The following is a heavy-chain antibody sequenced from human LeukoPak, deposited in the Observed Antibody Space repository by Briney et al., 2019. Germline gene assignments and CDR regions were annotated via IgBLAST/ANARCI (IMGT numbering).Heavy chain of an antibody. V-gene: IGHV1-2*02. Sequence: ASVKVSCKASGYTFTGYYMHWVRQAPGQGLEWMGWINPNSGGTNYAQKFQGRVTMTRDTSISTDYMELSRLRSDDTAVYYCARDLLGSPVSGQKRVDYWGQGTLVTVSS. J-gene: IGHJ4*02. D-gene: IGHD3-16*01. CDR1: GYTFTGYY. CDR2: INPNSGGT. CDR3: ARDLLGSPVSGQKRVDY.